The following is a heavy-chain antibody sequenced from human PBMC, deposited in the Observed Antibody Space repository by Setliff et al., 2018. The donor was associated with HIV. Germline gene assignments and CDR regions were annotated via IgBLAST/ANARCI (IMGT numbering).Heavy chain of an antibody. V-gene: IGHV4-38-2*02. CDR1: GYSVSSGYY. CDR2: MYDSETT. Sequence: SETLSLTCIVSGYSVSSGYYWAWLRQPPGKGLQWIGAMYDSETTYYNPSLKSRVTMSVDASRNRFSLKLKSVTAADTALYYCARLVRGGSGHYFDYWGQGKLVTVSS. CDR3: ARLVRGGSGHYFDY. J-gene: IGHJ4*02. D-gene: IGHD3-10*01.